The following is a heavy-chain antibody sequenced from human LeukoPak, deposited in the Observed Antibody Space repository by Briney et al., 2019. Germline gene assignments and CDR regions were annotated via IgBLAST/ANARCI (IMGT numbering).Heavy chain of an antibody. D-gene: IGHD3-22*01. Sequence: GASVKVSCKPSGYTFTGYSIHWVRQAPGQGLEWMGWINPNSGDTNYAQNFQGRDTMTRDTSINTAYMELRRLRSDDTAVYYCARVSGAYYYDTSEANYYGMDVWGQGTTVTVSS. CDR3: ARVSGAYYYDTSEANYYGMDV. CDR1: GYTFTGYS. V-gene: IGHV1-2*02. CDR2: INPNSGDT. J-gene: IGHJ6*02.